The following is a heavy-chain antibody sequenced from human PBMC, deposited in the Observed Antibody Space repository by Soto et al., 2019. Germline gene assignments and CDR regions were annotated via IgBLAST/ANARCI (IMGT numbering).Heavy chain of an antibody. D-gene: IGHD2-2*01. Sequence: QVQLVQSGAEVKKPGSSVKVSCKASGGTFSNYTINWVRQAPGQGLEWMGKIIPILQISNYAQKFQGRVTINADKSTRTADMQLSSLRSEDTAVYFCARSDQYARSCLDPWGQGTLVTVPS. CDR2: IIPILQIS. V-gene: IGHV1-69*02. CDR1: GGTFSNYT. CDR3: ARSDQYARSCLDP. J-gene: IGHJ5*02.